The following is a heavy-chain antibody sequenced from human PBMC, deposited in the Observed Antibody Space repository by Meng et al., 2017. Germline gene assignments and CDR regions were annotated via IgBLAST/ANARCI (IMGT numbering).Heavy chain of an antibody. Sequence: QGRLVGSGGGVVTPWRSLILSCAASRFTFSSYASHWVRQAPGKGLELLAVISYDGSNEYYADSVKGRFTISRDNSKNTLYLQMNSLRAEDTAVYYCASGSQWLFPYWGQGTLVTVSS. V-gene: IGHV3-30*11. CDR1: RFTFSSYA. CDR3: ASGSQWLFPY. CDR2: ISYDGSNE. D-gene: IGHD6-19*01. J-gene: IGHJ4*02.